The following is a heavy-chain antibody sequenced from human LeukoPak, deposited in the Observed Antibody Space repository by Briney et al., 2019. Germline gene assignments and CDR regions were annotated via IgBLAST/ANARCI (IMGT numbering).Heavy chain of an antibody. CDR2: IKKDGSEK. Sequence: GGSLRLSCAASGFSFSGYWMSWVRQAPGKGLEWVANIKKDGSEKFYVESVKGRFTISRDNARNLLFLQMNSWRAGDTARYFCARDGAGRGSGSFGDWGQGTLVTVSS. CDR1: GFSFSGYW. V-gene: IGHV3-7*03. D-gene: IGHD3-10*01. CDR3: ARDGAGRGSGSFGD. J-gene: IGHJ4*02.